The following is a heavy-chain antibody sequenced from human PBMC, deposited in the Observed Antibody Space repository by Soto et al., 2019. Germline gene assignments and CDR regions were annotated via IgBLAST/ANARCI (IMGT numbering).Heavy chain of an antibody. J-gene: IGHJ4*02. CDR3: ARGPEYSSSYYFDY. CDR1: GDSVSSNSAA. D-gene: IGHD6-6*01. V-gene: IGHV6-1*01. CDR2: TYYRSKWYN. Sequence: KQSQTLSLTCAISGDSVSSNSAAWNWIRQSPSRGLEWLGRTYYRSKWYNDYAVSVKSRITINPDTSKNQFSLQLISVTPEDTAVYSCARGPEYSSSYYFDYWGQGTLVTVSS.